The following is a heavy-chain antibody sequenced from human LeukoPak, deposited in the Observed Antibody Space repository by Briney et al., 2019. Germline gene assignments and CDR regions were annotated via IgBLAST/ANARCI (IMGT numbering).Heavy chain of an antibody. V-gene: IGHV1-69*05. Sequence: GASVKVSCKASGGTFSSYAISWVRQAPGQGLEWMGGIIPIFGTANYAQKFQGRVTITTDESTSTAYTELSSLRSEDTAVYYCARGAAAGTPGVGVDYWGQGTLVTVSS. J-gene: IGHJ4*02. D-gene: IGHD6-13*01. CDR1: GGTFSSYA. CDR2: IIPIFGTA. CDR3: ARGAAAGTPGVGVDY.